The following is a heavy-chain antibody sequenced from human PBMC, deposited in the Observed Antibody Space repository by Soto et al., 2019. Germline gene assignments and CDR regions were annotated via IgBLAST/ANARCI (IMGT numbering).Heavy chain of an antibody. CDR3: ARFLFGRLAWFDR. CDR1: GGSISSYY. Sequence: SETRSLTCTVYGGSISSYYWSWIRQPPWKGLEWIGYIYYSGSTNYNPSLKSRVTISVDTSKNQFSLKLSSVTAADTAVYYCARFLFGRLAWFDRWGQGTLVTVSS. V-gene: IGHV4-59*01. J-gene: IGHJ5*02. D-gene: IGHD1-26*01. CDR2: IYYSGST.